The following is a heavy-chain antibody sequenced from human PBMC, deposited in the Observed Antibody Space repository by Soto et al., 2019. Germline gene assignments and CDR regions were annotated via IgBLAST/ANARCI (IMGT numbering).Heavy chain of an antibody. J-gene: IGHJ4*02. CDR2: MTYDGSDT. V-gene: IGHV3-30*03. Sequence: QVQLVESGGGVVQPGRSLRLSCVGSGFIFSNNGMHWVRQTPGKGLEWVAFMTYDGSDTFYADSVKGRFTISRDNSKNSPFLQISKLRAEDTAMYYCPIVRVGNSALDHWGQGTLVTVSA. CDR1: GFIFSNNG. CDR3: PIVRVGNSALDH. D-gene: IGHD3-10*02.